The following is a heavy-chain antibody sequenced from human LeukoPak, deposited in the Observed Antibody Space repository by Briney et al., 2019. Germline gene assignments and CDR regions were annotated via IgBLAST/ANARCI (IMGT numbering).Heavy chain of an antibody. D-gene: IGHD3-3*01. CDR3: ARWDSGEWFHDAFDI. CDR1: GYSISSGYY. Sequence: SETLSLTCAVSGYSISSGYYWGWFRQPPRKGLVGFGSIYHRGSTYYNPSLKSRITISVDTSKNQFSLKLSSVTAADTAVYYCARWDSGEWFHDAFDIWGQGTMVTVSS. J-gene: IGHJ3*02. V-gene: IGHV4-38-2*01. CDR2: IYHRGST.